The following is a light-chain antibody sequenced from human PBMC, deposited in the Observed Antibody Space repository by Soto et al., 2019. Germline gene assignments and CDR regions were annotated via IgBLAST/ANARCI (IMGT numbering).Light chain of an antibody. CDR1: RSISVW. Sequence: IQLTQSPSTLPASVGDGVTITCRASRSISVWLAWYQQKPGKAPKLLIFDASSLESGIPSRFSGSGSGTEFTLTISSLHPDDFATYYCQQYNTYSWTFGQGTKVDTK. CDR2: DAS. CDR3: QQYNTYSWT. V-gene: IGKV1-5*01. J-gene: IGKJ1*01.